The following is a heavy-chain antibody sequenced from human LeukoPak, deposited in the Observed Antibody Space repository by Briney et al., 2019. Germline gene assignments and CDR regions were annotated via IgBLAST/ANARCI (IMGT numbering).Heavy chain of an antibody. CDR3: AKHQGSGWQINWFDP. D-gene: IGHD6-19*01. J-gene: IGHJ5*02. CDR1: GFTFSSYA. Sequence: GGALRLSCAPSGFTFSSYAMSWVRQAPGKRLECVSAISGVAGFTYYADSVKGRFTISSDNSKNTLFLQMNSLRAEDKAVYYCAKHQGSGWQINWFDPWGQGTLVTVSS. V-gene: IGHV3-23*01. CDR2: ISGVAGFT.